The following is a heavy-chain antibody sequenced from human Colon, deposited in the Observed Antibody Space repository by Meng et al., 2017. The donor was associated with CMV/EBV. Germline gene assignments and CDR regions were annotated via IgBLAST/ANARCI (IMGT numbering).Heavy chain of an antibody. CDR3: ARSRRTLYHIDS. J-gene: IGHJ4*02. CDR2: IFNSGT. Sequence: SETLSLTCTVSGDSLSNDYWTWMRQPPGKGLEWIGYIFNSGTNYNPSLQSRVTISIDRSKNQFSLKLSSVTAADTATYYCARSRRTLYHIDSWGQGTVVTVSS. V-gene: IGHV4-59*01. D-gene: IGHD1-14*01. CDR1: GDSLSNDY.